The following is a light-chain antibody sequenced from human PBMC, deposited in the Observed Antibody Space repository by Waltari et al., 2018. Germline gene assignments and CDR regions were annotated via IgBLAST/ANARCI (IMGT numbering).Light chain of an antibody. Sequence: DIQMTKSPSSLSASVGDRVIITFRARRSIRNDLAWYQQRPGEVPKRLIFAASNLQSGAPSRFSGWGSETEFTLTISSLQPEDFATYYCLQHNTYPLTFGGGTKVEFK. CDR2: AAS. J-gene: IGKJ4*01. V-gene: IGKV1-17*01. CDR3: LQHNTYPLT. CDR1: RSIRND.